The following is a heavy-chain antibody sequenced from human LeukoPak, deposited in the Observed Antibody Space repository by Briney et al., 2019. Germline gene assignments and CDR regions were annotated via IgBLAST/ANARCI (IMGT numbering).Heavy chain of an antibody. CDR1: GGSISSSSYY. V-gene: IGHV4-39*07. Sequence: SETLSLTCTVSGGSISSSSYYWGWIRQPPGKGLEWIGSIYYSGSTYYNPSLKSRVTISVDRSKNQFSLKLSSVTAADTAVYYCARAGLRGRFLGPTWPLDIWGQGTMVTVSS. CDR2: IYYSGST. J-gene: IGHJ3*02. CDR3: ARAGLRGRFLGPTWPLDI. D-gene: IGHD3-3*01.